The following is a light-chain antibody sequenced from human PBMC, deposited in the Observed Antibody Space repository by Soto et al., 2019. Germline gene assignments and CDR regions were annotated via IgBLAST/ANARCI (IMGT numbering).Light chain of an antibody. CDR3: QQHRSYPLT. Sequence: DIQLTQSPSFLSASVGDRVTITCRASQGISNYLAWYQQEPGKAPKLLMYPTSTLQSGVPSRFSGSGSGTEFTLTISSLQTEDSATYYCQQHRSYPLTFGGGTKVEIK. CDR1: QGISNY. CDR2: PTS. J-gene: IGKJ4*01. V-gene: IGKV1-9*01.